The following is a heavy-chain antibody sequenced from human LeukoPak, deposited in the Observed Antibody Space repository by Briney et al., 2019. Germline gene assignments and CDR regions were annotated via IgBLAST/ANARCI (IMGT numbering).Heavy chain of an antibody. CDR3: ARRIRDYFGSGSYSR. CDR1: GGSLSGYY. D-gene: IGHD3-10*01. Sequence: SETLSLTCAVSGGSLSGYYWTWIRQPPGKGLEWIGEINHSGRTNYNPSLKSRVTISVDTSKNQFSLELNSVTAADTAVYYCARRIRDYFGSGSYSRWGQGTLVTVSS. J-gene: IGHJ4*02. V-gene: IGHV4-34*01. CDR2: INHSGRT.